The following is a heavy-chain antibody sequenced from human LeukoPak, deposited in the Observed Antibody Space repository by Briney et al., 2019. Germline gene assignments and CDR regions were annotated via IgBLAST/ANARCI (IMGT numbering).Heavy chain of an antibody. J-gene: IGHJ6*02. CDR2: IKQDGSEK. Sequence: GGSLRLSCAASGLTFSSYWMSWVRQAPGKGLEWVASIKQDGSEKYYVDSVKGRFTISRDSAKNSLYLQMNSLRAEDTAVYYCARDSGIAPGGYYHYYGMDVWGQGTTVTVSS. CDR1: GLTFSSYW. D-gene: IGHD6-13*01. CDR3: ARDSGIAPGGYYHYYGMDV. V-gene: IGHV3-7*01.